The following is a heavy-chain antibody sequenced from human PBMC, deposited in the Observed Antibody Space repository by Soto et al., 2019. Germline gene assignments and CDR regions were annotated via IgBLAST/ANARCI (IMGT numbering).Heavy chain of an antibody. V-gene: IGHV3-23*01. CDR2: ISGGGDTT. J-gene: IGHJ4*02. Sequence: EVQLLESGGGLVQPGGSLRLSCAASGFTFNNYAMTWVRQAPGEGLEWVSAISGGGDTTSYADSVKGRFTVSRDGSKNTLYLQMSSLRAEDTALYYCAKGRGGSGSLTPRVEFWGQGTLVTVSS. D-gene: IGHD3-10*01. CDR3: AKGRGGSGSLTPRVEF. CDR1: GFTFNNYA.